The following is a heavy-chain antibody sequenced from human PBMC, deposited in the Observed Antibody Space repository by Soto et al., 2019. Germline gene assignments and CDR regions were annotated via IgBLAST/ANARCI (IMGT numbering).Heavy chain of an antibody. CDR2: ITYDGSNK. D-gene: IGHD6-13*01. CDR1: GFTFSSYA. V-gene: IGHV3-30-3*01. J-gene: IGHJ4*02. CDR3: ARDRVYSSSWVDY. Sequence: QVQLVESGGGVVQPGRSLRLSCAASGFTFSSYAMHWVRQAPGKGVEGVAVITYDGSNKYYADSVKGRCTISRDNSKNPLYLQMSSLRAEDTAGYCCARDRVYSSSWVDYWGQGTLVTVSS.